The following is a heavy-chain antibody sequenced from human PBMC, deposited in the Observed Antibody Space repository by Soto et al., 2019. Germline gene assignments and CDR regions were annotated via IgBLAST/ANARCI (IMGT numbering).Heavy chain of an antibody. D-gene: IGHD3-22*01. V-gene: IGHV3-64D*06. CDR1: GVTFSSYA. Sequence: PGGPLRLSCSAAGVTFSSYARHLVRQAPGKGLEYVSAISSNGGSTYYADSVKGRFTISRDNSKNTLYPQMSSLRAEDTAVYYCVNELYYDSSGYQFQHWGQGTLVTVSS. CDR2: ISSNGGST. J-gene: IGHJ1*01. CDR3: VNELYYDSSGYQFQH.